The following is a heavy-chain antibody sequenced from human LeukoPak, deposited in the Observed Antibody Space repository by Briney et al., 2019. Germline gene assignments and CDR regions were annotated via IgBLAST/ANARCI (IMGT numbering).Heavy chain of an antibody. J-gene: IGHJ4*02. V-gene: IGHV1-2*04. CDR1: GYTFTGYY. D-gene: IGHD3-10*01. CDR3: ARDRYYGSGTYNYFDY. CDR2: INPNSGGT. Sequence: ASVKVSCKASGYTFTGYYMHWVRQAPGQGLEWMGWINPNSGGTNYAQKFQGWVTVTRDTSISTAYMELSSLRSEDTAVYYCARDRYYGSGTYNYFDYWGQGTLVTVSS.